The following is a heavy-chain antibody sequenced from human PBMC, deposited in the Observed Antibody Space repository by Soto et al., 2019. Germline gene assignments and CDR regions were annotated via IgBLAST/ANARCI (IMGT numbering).Heavy chain of an antibody. CDR1: GGSTSRGGYF. V-gene: IGHV4-31*02. Sequence: LSLTRTGSGGSTSRGGYFWCWVRQHPGKGLEWIGYIYYSGSTIYNPSLKSRVTISVDTSKNQFSLKLSSVTVADTAVYYCARVTGICSGGSRYFNWFDPWGQGTLVTSPQ. CDR3: ARVTGICSGGSRYFNWFDP. J-gene: IGHJ5*02. CDR2: IYYSGST. D-gene: IGHD2-15*01.